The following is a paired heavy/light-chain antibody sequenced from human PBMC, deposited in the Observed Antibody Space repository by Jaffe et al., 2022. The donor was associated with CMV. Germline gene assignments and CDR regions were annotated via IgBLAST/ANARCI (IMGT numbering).Light chain of an antibody. CDR1: QSVGSSN. Sequence: EIVLTQSPGTLSLSPGEGATLSCRASQSVGSSNLAWYQQKPGQAPRLLIYGASNRATDIPDRFTGSGSGTDFTLTISRLEPEDFAVYYCQQYAGSPTSFGGGTKVEIK. V-gene: IGKV3-20*01. CDR2: GAS. CDR3: QQYAGSPTS. J-gene: IGKJ4*01.
Heavy chain of an antibody. D-gene: IGHD3-22*01. J-gene: IGHJ4*02. CDR1: GYTFTGYY. CDR3: VRDRFRDSSGPYYYFDY. V-gene: IGHV1-2*02. Sequence: QVQLVQSGPEVKRPGASVKVSCKASGYTFTGYYVHWVRQAPGQGLQWMGWFDPYRDGTNYKQNFQGRVTMTMDTSTNTAYMELSRLSSDDTAVYYCVRDRFRDSSGPYYYFDYWGQGTLVTVSS. CDR2: FDPYRDGT.